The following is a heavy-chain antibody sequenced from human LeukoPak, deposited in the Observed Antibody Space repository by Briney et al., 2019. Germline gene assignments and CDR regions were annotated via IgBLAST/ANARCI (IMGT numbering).Heavy chain of an antibody. CDR1: GFTFSSYE. CDR2: ISSSGKNI. D-gene: IGHD2/OR15-2a*01. V-gene: IGHV3-48*03. Sequence: GGPLRLSCAASGFTFSSYEMNWVRQTPGKGLEWVSYISSSGKNIYFADSVKGRFTISRDNAKNSLFLQMNSLRAEDTAVYYCARVTYAVPDYWGQGTLVAVSS. CDR3: ARVTYAVPDY. J-gene: IGHJ4*02.